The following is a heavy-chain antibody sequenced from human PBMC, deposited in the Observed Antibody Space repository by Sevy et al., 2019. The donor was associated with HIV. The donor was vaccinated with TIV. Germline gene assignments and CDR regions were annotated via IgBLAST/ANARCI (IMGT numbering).Heavy chain of an antibody. CDR2: IYYNGHI. Sequence: SETLSLTCTVSGGSITSLYWNWIRQPPGKGLEWIANIYYNGHINYNPSLKSRVTLSLDTSKNQFSLRLRSVTAAESAIYKCLGEDAWGRGYSWGQGTLVTVSS. J-gene: IGHJ4*02. CDR3: LGEDAWGRGYS. D-gene: IGHD3-16*01. V-gene: IGHV4-59*08. CDR1: GGSITSLY.